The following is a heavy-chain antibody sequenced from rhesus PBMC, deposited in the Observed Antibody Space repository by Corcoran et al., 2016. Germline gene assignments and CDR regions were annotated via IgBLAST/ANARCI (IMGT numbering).Heavy chain of an antibody. Sequence: QLQLQESGPGLVKPSETLSLTCAVSGGSIRSNYWSWIRQPPGKGLVWIGRIYGSGGSTDYNPSLKSRVTISTDTSKNQFSLKLSSVTAADTAVYYCARDGQYCTGSGCYLYFDYWGQGVLVTVSS. V-gene: IGHV4-173*01. CDR2: IYGSGGST. CDR1: GGSIRSNY. CDR3: ARDGQYCTGSGCYLYFDY. D-gene: IGHD2-21*01. J-gene: IGHJ4*01.